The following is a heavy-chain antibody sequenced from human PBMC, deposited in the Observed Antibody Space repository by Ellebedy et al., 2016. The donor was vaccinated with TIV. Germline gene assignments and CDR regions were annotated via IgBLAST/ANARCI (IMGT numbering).Heavy chain of an antibody. CDR1: GFAFDDFG. D-gene: IGHD4-17*01. CDR3: AKDIRPADYGDYVWDF. J-gene: IGHJ4*02. Sequence: SLKISCAASGFAFDDFGMHWVRQVPGKGLEWVSGISWNSGRKGYLDSVQGRFTISRDNGKDALFLQMNSLRGEDTALYYCAKDIRPADYGDYVWDFWGQGTLVTVSS. V-gene: IGHV3-9*01. CDR2: ISWNSGRK.